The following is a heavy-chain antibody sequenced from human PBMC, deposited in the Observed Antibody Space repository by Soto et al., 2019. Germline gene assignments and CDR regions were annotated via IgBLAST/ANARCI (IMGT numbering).Heavy chain of an antibody. CDR2: ISLYSDGT. Sequence: QVQLVQSGGEVKRPGASVKVSCKTSGYTFSNYGITWVRQAHGQPLEWLGWISLYSDGTDYAQKFQCRVSMTTDTSTTTAYMELRSRRYDDTAVYYCAIVVPGAEAWFGPWGQGTLVTVSS. V-gene: IGHV1-18*01. D-gene: IGHD2-2*01. CDR3: AIVVPGAEAWFGP. J-gene: IGHJ5*02. CDR1: GYTFSNYG.